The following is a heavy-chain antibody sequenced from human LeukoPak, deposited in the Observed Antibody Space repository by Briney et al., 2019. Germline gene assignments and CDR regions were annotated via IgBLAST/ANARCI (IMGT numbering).Heavy chain of an antibody. CDR3: ARDHHYYDSSGYNPGDTVFDY. CDR1: GFTFSSFG. D-gene: IGHD3-22*01. J-gene: IGHJ4*02. V-gene: IGHV3-33*01. CDR2: IWYGGSNK. Sequence: GGSLRLSCAASGFTFSSFGMHWVRQAPGKGLEWVTDIWYGGSNKYYADSVKGRFTISRDNSKNTLYLQMNSLRAEDTDVYYCARDHHYYDSSGYNPGDTVFDYWGQGTLVTVSS.